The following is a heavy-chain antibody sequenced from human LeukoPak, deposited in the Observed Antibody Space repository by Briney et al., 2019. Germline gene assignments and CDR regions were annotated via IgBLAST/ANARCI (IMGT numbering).Heavy chain of an antibody. CDR1: GGSFSGYY. Sequence: PSETLSLTCAVYGGSFSGYYWSWIRQPPGKGLEWIGEINHSGSTNYNPSLESRVTISVDTSKNQFSLKLSSVTAADTAVYYCARVGGYSYGLVYWGQGTLVTVSS. V-gene: IGHV4-34*01. CDR2: INHSGST. D-gene: IGHD5-18*01. CDR3: ARVGGYSYGLVY. J-gene: IGHJ4*02.